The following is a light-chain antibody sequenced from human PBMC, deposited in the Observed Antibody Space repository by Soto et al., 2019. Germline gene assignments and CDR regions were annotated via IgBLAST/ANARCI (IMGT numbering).Light chain of an antibody. V-gene: IGKV2-28*01. Sequence: DIVMTQSPLSLPVTPGAPASISCRSSQSLLHSNGYNYLDWYLQKPGQSPQLLIYLGSNRASGVPDRFSSSGSGTDFTLKISRVEAEDVGVYYCKQHLQSWTFGQGTKVEIK. CDR2: LGS. J-gene: IGKJ1*01. CDR3: KQHLQSWT. CDR1: QSLLHSNGYNY.